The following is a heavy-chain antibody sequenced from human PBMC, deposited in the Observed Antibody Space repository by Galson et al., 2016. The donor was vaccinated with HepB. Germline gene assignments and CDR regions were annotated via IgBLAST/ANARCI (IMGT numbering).Heavy chain of an antibody. Sequence: SVKVSCKASGGTFSSYAISWVRQAPGQGLEWMGRIIPIFGTANYAQKFQGRVTITADESTSTAYMGLSSLRAEDTAVYYCAKATLVATITEFDYWGQGTLVTVSS. D-gene: IGHD5-12*01. CDR2: IIPIFGTA. CDR3: AKATLVATITEFDY. CDR1: GGTFSSYA. J-gene: IGHJ4*02. V-gene: IGHV1-69*13.